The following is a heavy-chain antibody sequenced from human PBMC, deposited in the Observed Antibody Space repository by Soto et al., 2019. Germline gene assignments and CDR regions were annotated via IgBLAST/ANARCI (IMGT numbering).Heavy chain of an antibody. CDR1: GGSFSGYY. J-gene: IGHJ6*03. CDR2: INHSGST. D-gene: IGHD6-19*01. CDR3: ARGLRYSSGWYSNYYYYYYMDV. Sequence: QVQLQQWGAGLLKPSETLSLTCAVYGGSFSGYYWSWIRQPPGKGLEWIGEINHSGSTNYNPSLKSRVTISVDTSKNQLSLKLSSVTAADTAVYYCARGLRYSSGWYSNYYYYYYMDVWGKGTTVTVSS. V-gene: IGHV4-34*01.